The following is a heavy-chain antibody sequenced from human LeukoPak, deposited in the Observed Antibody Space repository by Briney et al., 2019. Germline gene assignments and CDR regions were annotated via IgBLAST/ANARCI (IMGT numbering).Heavy chain of an antibody. V-gene: IGHV3-15*01. CDR3: TGVSRSSWYDY. Sequence: RGSLRLSCAASGFSSSNAWTSWVRQAPGKWLEWVGRIKSMTDGGIPEYAAPVKGRFTISRDDSKNTLYLQINSLKTEDTAVYYCTGVSRSSWYDYWGQGTLVTVSS. CDR2: IKSMTDGGIP. CDR1: GFSSSNAW. J-gene: IGHJ4*02. D-gene: IGHD6-13*01.